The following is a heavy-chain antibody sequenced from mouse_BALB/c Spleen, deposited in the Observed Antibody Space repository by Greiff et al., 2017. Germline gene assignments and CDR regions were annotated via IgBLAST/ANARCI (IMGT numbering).Heavy chain of an antibody. D-gene: IGHD1-2*01. Sequence: EVQLQESGPGLVKPSQSLSLTCSVTGYSITSGYYWNWIRQFPGNKPEWMGYISYDGSHNYNPSLKNRISITRDTSKNQFFLKLNSVTTEDTATYSCASSTATAYWGQGTLVTVSA. J-gene: IGHJ3*01. CDR3: ASSTATAY. V-gene: IGHV3-6*02. CDR2: ISYDGSH. CDR1: GYSITSGYY.